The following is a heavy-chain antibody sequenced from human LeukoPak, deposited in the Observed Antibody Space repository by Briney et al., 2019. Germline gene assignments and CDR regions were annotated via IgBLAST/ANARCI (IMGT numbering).Heavy chain of an antibody. CDR3: ARDRYCSSTSCYLNYMDV. V-gene: IGHV1-18*01. CDR2: ISAYNGNT. Sequence: GASVKVSCKASGSTFTSYGISWVRQAPGQGLEWMGWISAYNGNTNYAQKFQGRVTMTTDKSTSTAYMELRSLRSDDTAVYYCARDRYCSSTSCYLNYMDVWGKGTTVTVSS. D-gene: IGHD2-2*01. J-gene: IGHJ6*03. CDR1: GSTFTSYG.